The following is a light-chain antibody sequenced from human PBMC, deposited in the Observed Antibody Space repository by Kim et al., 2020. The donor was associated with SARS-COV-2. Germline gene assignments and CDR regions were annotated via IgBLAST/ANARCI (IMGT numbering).Light chain of an antibody. CDR1: SSNIGNNY. CDR3: GTWDSSLSAEV. V-gene: IGLV1-51*01. Sequence: GQTVTISCSGSSSNIGNNYVSWYQQLPGTAPKLLIYDNNKRPSGIPDRFSGSKSGTSATLGITGLQTGDEADYYCGTWDSSLSAEVFGTGTKVTVL. J-gene: IGLJ1*01. CDR2: DNN.